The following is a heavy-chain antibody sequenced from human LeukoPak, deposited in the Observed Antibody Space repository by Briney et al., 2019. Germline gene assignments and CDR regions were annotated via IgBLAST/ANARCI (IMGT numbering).Heavy chain of an antibody. D-gene: IGHD3-10*01. J-gene: IGHJ5*01. Sequence: SETLSLTCTVSGDTIGSINYYWAWIRQPPGKGLEWIGTIYYSGSTYYNPSLKSRVTLSTGTSETQFSLKLTSATAADTAVYYCARQQRYYYGSGPQMLSWFDSWGQGTLVTVSS. V-gene: IGHV4-39*01. CDR2: IYYSGST. CDR1: GDTIGSINYY. CDR3: ARQQRYYYGSGPQMLSWFDS.